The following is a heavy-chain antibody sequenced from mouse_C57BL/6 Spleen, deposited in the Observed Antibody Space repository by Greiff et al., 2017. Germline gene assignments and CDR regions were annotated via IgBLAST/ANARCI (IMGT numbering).Heavy chain of an antibody. J-gene: IGHJ2*01. CDR3: ARHHDGYFDY. CDR2: ISNGGGST. V-gene: IGHV5-12*01. D-gene: IGHD2-3*01. CDR1: GFTFSDYY. Sequence: DVKLQESGGGLVQPGGSLKLSCAASGFTFSDYYMSWVRQTPEKRLEWVAYISNGGGSTYYPDTVKGRFTISRDNAKNTLYLQMSRLKSEDTAMYYCARHHDGYFDYWGQGTTRTVSS.